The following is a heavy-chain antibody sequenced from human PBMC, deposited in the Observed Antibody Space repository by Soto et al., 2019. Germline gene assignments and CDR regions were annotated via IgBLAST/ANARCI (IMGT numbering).Heavy chain of an antibody. J-gene: IGHJ6*02. CDR3: ARETHHTIFGVVMPDYYYYYGMDV. V-gene: IGHV4-59*01. D-gene: IGHD3-3*01. Sequence: PSETLSLTCTVSGGSISSYYWSWIRQPPGKGLEWIGYIYYSGSTNYNPSLKSRVTISVDTSKNQFSLKLSSVTAADTAVYYCARETHHTIFGVVMPDYYYYYGMDVWGQGTTVTVSS. CDR1: GGSISSYY. CDR2: IYYSGST.